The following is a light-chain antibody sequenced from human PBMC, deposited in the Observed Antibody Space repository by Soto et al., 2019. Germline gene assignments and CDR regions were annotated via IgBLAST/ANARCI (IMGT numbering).Light chain of an antibody. CDR2: GAS. Sequence: EIVMTQSPATLSVSPGERASLSCRASQSVSSNLAWYQYTPGQAPRLLIYGASTRATGIPARFSGSGSGTDFNLTISRLEAEDSAVYYCQHYCSSPPYTFGQGTKLKIK. J-gene: IGKJ2*01. CDR3: QHYCSSPPYT. V-gene: IGKV3-15*01. CDR1: QSVSSN.